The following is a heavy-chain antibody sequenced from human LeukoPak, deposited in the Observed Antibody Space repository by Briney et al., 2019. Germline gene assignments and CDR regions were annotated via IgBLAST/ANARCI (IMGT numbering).Heavy chain of an antibody. Sequence: GGSLRLSCAASGFTFSSYAMIWVRQAPGEGREGVSSISGSGGSTYYADSVKGRFHISRDNSKNTLYLQLNSLRDDDTAVYYCAKAAEATLKIPFDYWGQGTLVTVSS. J-gene: IGHJ4*02. CDR2: ISGSGGST. D-gene: IGHD6-25*01. CDR3: AKAAEATLKIPFDY. V-gene: IGHV3-23*01. CDR1: GFTFSSYA.